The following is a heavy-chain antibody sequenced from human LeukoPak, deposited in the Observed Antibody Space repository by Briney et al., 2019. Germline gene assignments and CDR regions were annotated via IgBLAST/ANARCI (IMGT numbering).Heavy chain of an antibody. CDR2: ISGSGGST. J-gene: IGHJ6*02. D-gene: IGHD6-13*01. CDR3: AYSYYDSSSWYKGRNYYYGMDV. CDR1: GFTFSSYA. V-gene: IGHV3-23*01. Sequence: PGGSLRLSCAASGFTFSSYAMSWVRQAPGKGLEWVSAISGSGGSTYYADSVKGRFTISRDNSKNTLYLQMNSLRAEDTAVYYCAYSYYDSSSWYKGRNYYYGMDVWGQGTTVTVSS.